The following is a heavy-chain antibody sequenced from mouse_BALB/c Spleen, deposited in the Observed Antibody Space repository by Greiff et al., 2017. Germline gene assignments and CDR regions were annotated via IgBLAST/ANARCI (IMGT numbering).Heavy chain of an antibody. CDR1: GYAFSSYW. Sequence: QVQLQPSGAELVRPGSSVKISCKASGYAFSSYWMNWVKQRPGQGLEWIGQIYPGDGDTNYNGKFKGKATLTADKSSSTAYMQLSSLTSEDSAVYFCARVRTRSYWYFDGWGAGTTVTVSS. D-gene: IGHD3-1*01. CDR2: IYPGDGDT. V-gene: IGHV1-80*01. J-gene: IGHJ1*01. CDR3: ARVRTRSYWYFDG.